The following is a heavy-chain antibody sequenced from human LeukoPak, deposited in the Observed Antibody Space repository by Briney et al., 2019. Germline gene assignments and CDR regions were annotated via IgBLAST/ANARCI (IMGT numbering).Heavy chain of an antibody. CDR2: ISSSSSYI. D-gene: IGHD2-2*01. CDR3: ARGGEVVPAASTFDY. J-gene: IGHJ4*02. CDR1: GFTFSSYI. V-gene: IGHV3-21*01. Sequence: GGSLRLSCAASGFTFSSYIMNWVRQAPGKGLEWVSSISSSSSYIYYADSVKGRFTISRDNAKNSLYLQMNSLRAEDTAVYYCARGGEVVPAASTFDYWGQGTLVTVSS.